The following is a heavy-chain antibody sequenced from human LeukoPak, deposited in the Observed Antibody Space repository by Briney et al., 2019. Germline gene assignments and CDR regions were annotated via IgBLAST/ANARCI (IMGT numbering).Heavy chain of an antibody. V-gene: IGHV1-2*02. Sequence: ASVKVSCKASGYTFTDYYLHWVRQAPGQGLEWMGWINPNSGGTNYAQKFQGRVTMTRDTSISTAYMELSRLRSDDAAVYYCAREITIFGVVDGEEDYWGQGTLVTVSS. CDR1: GYTFTDYY. J-gene: IGHJ4*02. D-gene: IGHD3-3*01. CDR2: INPNSGGT. CDR3: AREITIFGVVDGEEDY.